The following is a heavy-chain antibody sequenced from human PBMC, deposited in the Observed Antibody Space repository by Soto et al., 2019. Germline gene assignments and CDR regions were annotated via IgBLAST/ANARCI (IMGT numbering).Heavy chain of an antibody. Sequence: EVQLIESGGGLVQPGGSLRLSCAGSGFSFSSFAMSWVRQAPGKVLQWVSVVSGSGGSSYYADSVKGRFFISRDNSNRTLFHQMNSQRDEDTALYYCAAFLVAKDYGQLINFYSYGLDVWGQGTTVTVSS. CDR1: GFSFSSFA. D-gene: IGHD4-17*01. V-gene: IGHV3-23*01. CDR2: VSGSGGSS. CDR3: AAFLVAKDYGQLINFYSYGLDV. J-gene: IGHJ6*02.